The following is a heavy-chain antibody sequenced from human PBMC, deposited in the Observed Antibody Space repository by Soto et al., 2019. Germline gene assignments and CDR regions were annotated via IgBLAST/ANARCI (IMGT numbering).Heavy chain of an antibody. CDR1: GYTFTGYY. J-gene: IGHJ4*02. D-gene: IGHD3-3*01. CDR3: ARGFMDFWSGYPGDYFDY. Sequence: ASVTVSCKASGYTFTGYYMHWVRQAPGQGLEWMGWINPNSGGTNYAQKFQGWVTMTRDTSISTAYMELSRLRSDDTAVYYCARGFMDFWSGYPGDYFDYWGQGTLVTVSS. CDR2: INPNSGGT. V-gene: IGHV1-2*04.